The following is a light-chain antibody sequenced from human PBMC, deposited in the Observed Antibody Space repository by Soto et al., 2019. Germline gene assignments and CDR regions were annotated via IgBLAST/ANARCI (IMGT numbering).Light chain of an antibody. V-gene: IGLV2-14*01. CDR2: EVS. J-gene: IGLJ2*01. Sequence: QSVLTQPASVSGSPGQSITISCTGTSSDVGAYGYVSWYQQHPGKAPKLMIYEVSYRPLGVSNRFSGSKSGNAASLTISGLQAEDEADYYCSSYTTSSTVVFGGGTKLTVL. CDR1: SSDVGAYGY. CDR3: SSYTTSSTVV.